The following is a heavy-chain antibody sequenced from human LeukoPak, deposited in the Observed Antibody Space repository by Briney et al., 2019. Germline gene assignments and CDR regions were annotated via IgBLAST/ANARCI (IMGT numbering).Heavy chain of an antibody. CDR1: GFTFSSYS. CDR3: ARGGGIAVAGTVNDY. CDR2: ISSSSSNI. D-gene: IGHD6-19*01. V-gene: IGHV3-21*01. J-gene: IGHJ4*02. Sequence: GGSLRLSCAASGFTFSSYSMNWVRQAPGKGLEWVSSISSSSSNIYYADSVKGRFTISRDNAKNSLYLQMNSLRAEDTAVYYCARGGGIAVAGTVNDYWGQGTLVTVSS.